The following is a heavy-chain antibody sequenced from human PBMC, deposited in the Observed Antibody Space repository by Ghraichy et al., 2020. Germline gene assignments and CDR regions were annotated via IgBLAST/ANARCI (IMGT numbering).Heavy chain of an antibody. V-gene: IGHV4-59*01. CDR3: ARDLGGSYSNLFDP. CDR1: GGSISSYY. CDR2: IYYSGST. Sequence: GSLSLTCTVSGGSISSYYWSWIRQPPGKGLEWIGYIYYSGSTNYNPSLKSRVTISVDTSKNQFSLKLSSVTAADTAVYYCARDLGGSYSNLFDPWGQGTLVTVSS. D-gene: IGHD1-26*01. J-gene: IGHJ5*02.